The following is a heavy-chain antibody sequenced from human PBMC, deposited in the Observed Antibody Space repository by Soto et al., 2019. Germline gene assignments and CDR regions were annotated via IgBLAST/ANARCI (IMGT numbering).Heavy chain of an antibody. CDR3: ASGSVGYSGYDYNPYMAVAGLYNYYGMDV. CDR1: GYTFTTYA. V-gene: IGHV1-3*01. Sequence: ASAKVSCKACGYTFTTYAVHWARQAPGQRLEWMGWINAGNGNIEYSEKFQGRVTITRDTSASTAYMELSSLRSEDTAVYYCASGSVGYSGYDYNPYMAVAGLYNYYGMDVWGQGTTVTVSS. J-gene: IGHJ6*02. CDR2: INAGNGNI. D-gene: IGHD5-12*01.